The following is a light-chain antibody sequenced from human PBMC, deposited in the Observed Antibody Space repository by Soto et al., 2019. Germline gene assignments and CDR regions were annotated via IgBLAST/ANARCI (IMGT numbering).Light chain of an antibody. Sequence: QSALTQPRSVSGSPGQAVTISCTGTNSDVGNLTLSPGTNTTQAKPPKLMIYDVTKRPSGVPDRFSGSKSGNTASLTISGLQPEDEADYYCCTYAGSFHQFGGGTKLTVL. J-gene: IGLJ3*02. V-gene: IGLV2-11*01. CDR2: DVT. CDR1: NSDVGNLT. CDR3: CTYAGSFHQ.